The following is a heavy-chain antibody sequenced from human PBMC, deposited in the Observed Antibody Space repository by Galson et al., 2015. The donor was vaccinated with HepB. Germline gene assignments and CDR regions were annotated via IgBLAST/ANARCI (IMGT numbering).Heavy chain of an antibody. CDR2: TYYRSKWDI. CDR3: AGGGLVRGALGWMDP. D-gene: IGHD6-6*01. Sequence: CAISGDSVSSYSAGWNWSRQSPSRGLEWLGRTYYRSKWDIDYAVSVNGRISITPDTSRNPFSLQLSSVTPEDTAIYYCAGGGLVRGALGWMDPWGPGILVTVSS. CDR1: GDSVSSYSAG. V-gene: IGHV6-1*01. J-gene: IGHJ5*02.